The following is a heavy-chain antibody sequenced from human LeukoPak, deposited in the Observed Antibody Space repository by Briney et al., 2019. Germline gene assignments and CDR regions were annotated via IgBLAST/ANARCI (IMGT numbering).Heavy chain of an antibody. CDR2: IYYSGST. CDR1: GGSISSSSYY. Sequence: PSETLSLTCTVSGGSISSSSYYWGWIRQPPGKGLEWIGSIYYSGSTYYNPSLKSRVTISVDTSKNQFSLKLSSVTAADTAVYYCARGPRAYIVVVVATTKHGLDPWGQGTLVTVSS. CDR3: ARGPRAYIVVVVATTKHGLDP. V-gene: IGHV4-39*07. J-gene: IGHJ5*02. D-gene: IGHD2-15*01.